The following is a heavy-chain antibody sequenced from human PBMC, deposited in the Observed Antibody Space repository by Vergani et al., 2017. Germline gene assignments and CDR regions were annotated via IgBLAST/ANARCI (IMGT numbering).Heavy chain of an antibody. D-gene: IGHD3-10*01. CDR1: GYTFTSYG. CDR3: ARDKSQYYYGSGSYSPFDY. J-gene: IGHJ4*02. CDR2: ISAYNGNT. Sequence: QVQLVQSGAEVKKPGASVKVSCKASGYTFTSYGISWVRQAPGQGLEWMGWISAYNGNTNYAQKLQGRVTMTTDTSTSTAYMELRSLRSDDTAVYYCARDKSQYYYGSGSYSPFDYWGQGTLVTVSS. V-gene: IGHV1-18*04.